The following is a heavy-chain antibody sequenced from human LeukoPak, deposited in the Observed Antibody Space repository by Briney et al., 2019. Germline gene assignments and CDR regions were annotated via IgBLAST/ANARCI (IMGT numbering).Heavy chain of an antibody. CDR2: IYYSGST. Sequence: SETLSLTCTVSGGSISSSSYYWGWIRQPPGKGLEWIGSIYYSGSTYYNLSLESRVTISVDTSKNQFSLKLSSVTAAATAVYYCARIVAVVVLAAMGYYYYYMDVGGRGTTVRVS. V-gene: IGHV4-39*07. J-gene: IGHJ6*03. CDR3: ARIVAVVVLAAMGYYYYYMDV. D-gene: IGHD2-2*01. CDR1: GGSISSSSYY.